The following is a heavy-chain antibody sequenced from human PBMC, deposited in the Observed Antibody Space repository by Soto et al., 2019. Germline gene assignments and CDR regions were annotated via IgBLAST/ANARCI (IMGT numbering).Heavy chain of an antibody. CDR3: ARGLWFGVSYYDYYMDV. CDR1: GGSFSGYY. Sequence: QVQLQQWGAGLLKPSETLSLTCAVYGGSFSGYYWSWIRQPPGKGLEWIGEINHSGSTNYNPSLKSRVTISVDTSKNQFSLKLSSVTAADTAVYYCARGLWFGVSYYDYYMDVWGKGTTVTVSS. CDR2: INHSGST. V-gene: IGHV4-34*01. J-gene: IGHJ6*03. D-gene: IGHD3-10*01.